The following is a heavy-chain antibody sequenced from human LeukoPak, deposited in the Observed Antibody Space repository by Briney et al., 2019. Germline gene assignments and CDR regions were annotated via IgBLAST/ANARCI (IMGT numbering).Heavy chain of an antibody. CDR1: GYTFTNYY. CDR2: INPSGGST. Sequence: GASVKVSCKASGYTFTNYYMHWVRQAPGQGLEWMGIINPSGGSTSYAQGFQGRVTMTRDTSTSTVYMELSSLRSEDTAVYYCARVVPYYCSGGSCSFYGMDVWGQGTTVTVSS. J-gene: IGHJ6*02. CDR3: ARVVPYYCSGGSCSFYGMDV. V-gene: IGHV1-46*01. D-gene: IGHD2-15*01.